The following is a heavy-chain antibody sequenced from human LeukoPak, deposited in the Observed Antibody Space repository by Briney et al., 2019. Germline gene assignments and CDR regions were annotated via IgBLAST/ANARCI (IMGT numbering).Heavy chain of an antibody. CDR3: TRGLEGFTAYDDF. D-gene: IGHD5-12*01. Sequence: TGRSLTLSCRASGFSVGDYAMSWVRQAPGKGLEWVGFIRSKTYGGTADHAASVEGRFTISRDDSNNIVYLQMNSLKTEDTAVYYCTRGLEGFTAYDDFWGQGTLVTVSS. CDR1: GFSVGDYA. V-gene: IGHV3-49*04. J-gene: IGHJ4*02. CDR2: IRSKTYGGTA.